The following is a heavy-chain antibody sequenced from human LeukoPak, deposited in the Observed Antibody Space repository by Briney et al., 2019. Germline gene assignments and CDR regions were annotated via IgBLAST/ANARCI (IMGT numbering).Heavy chain of an antibody. Sequence: PSETLSLTCTVSGGSISSSSYYWGWIRQPPGKGLEWIGSIYYSGSTYYNPSLKSRVTISVDTSKNQFSLRLNSVTAADTAVYYCARLLYYYDSSGYYHTGYYYYYYMDVWGKGTTVTISS. J-gene: IGHJ6*03. D-gene: IGHD3-22*01. V-gene: IGHV4-39*01. CDR1: GGSISSSSYY. CDR3: ARLLYYYDSSGYYHTGYYYYYYMDV. CDR2: IYYSGST.